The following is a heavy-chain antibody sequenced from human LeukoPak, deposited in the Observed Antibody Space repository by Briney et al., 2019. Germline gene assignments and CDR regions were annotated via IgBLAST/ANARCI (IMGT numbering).Heavy chain of an antibody. J-gene: IGHJ4*02. CDR3: ARVTKSYSSGWYPHSGFDY. CDR2: IYPGDSDT. V-gene: IGHV5-51*01. Sequence: GESLKISCKGSGYSFTSYWIGWVRPMPGKGLEWMGIIYPGDSDTRYSPSFQGQVTISADKSISTAYLQWSSLKASDTAMYYCARVTKSYSSGWYPHSGFDYWGQGTLVTVSS. CDR1: GYSFTSYW. D-gene: IGHD6-19*01.